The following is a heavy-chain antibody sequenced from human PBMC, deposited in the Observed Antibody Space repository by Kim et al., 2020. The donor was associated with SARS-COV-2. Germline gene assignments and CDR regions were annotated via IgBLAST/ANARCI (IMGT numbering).Heavy chain of an antibody. D-gene: IGHD3-10*01. CDR1: GGTFSSYA. CDR2: IIPIFGTA. J-gene: IGHJ6*02. CDR3: ASSYRMVRGVIRDYYGMDV. Sequence: SVKVSCKASGGTFSSYAISWVRQAPGQGLEWMGGIIPIFGTANYAQKFQGRVTITADESTSTAYMELSSLRSEDTAVYYCASSYRMVRGVIRDYYGMDVWGQGTTVTVSS. V-gene: IGHV1-69*13.